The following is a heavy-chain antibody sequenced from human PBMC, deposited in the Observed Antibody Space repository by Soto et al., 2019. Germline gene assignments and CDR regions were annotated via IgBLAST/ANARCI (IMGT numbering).Heavy chain of an antibody. CDR3: ARHSTYYEGIVDY. D-gene: IGHD1-26*01. Sequence: EVQLVETGGGLIQPGGSLRLSCAASGFTVSSNYMSWVRQAPGKGLEWVSLIYSGGSTYYADSVKGRFTISRDNSKNTLYLQMNSLRVEDTAVYSCARHSTYYEGIVDYWGQGTRVTVSS. CDR1: GFTVSSNY. CDR2: IYSGGST. J-gene: IGHJ4*02. V-gene: IGHV3-53*02.